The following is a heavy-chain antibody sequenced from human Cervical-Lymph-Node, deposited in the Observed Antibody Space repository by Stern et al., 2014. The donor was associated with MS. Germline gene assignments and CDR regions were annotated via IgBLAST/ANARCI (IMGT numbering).Heavy chain of an antibody. J-gene: IGHJ4*02. CDR3: ARGNWNYEGMGY. Sequence: VQLVESGGGVVQPGRSLRLSCAASGFTFSNYGMHWVRQAPGKGLEWLAVIWYGGNKKYYADSGKGRFAISRDNSKNTLFLQMSSLTAEDTALYYCARGNWNYEGMGYWGQGTLVTVSS. D-gene: IGHD1-7*01. CDR2: IWYGGNKK. CDR1: GFTFSNYG. V-gene: IGHV3-33*01.